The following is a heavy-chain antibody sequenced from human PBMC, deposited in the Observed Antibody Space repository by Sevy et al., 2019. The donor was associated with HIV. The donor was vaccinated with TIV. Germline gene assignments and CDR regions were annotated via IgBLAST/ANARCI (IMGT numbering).Heavy chain of an antibody. CDR3: ARDYMYDWDY. V-gene: IGHV3-7*03. Sequence: GGALRLSCAASGFTFNNYWMSWVRQAPGKGLEWVANIKPDASAKNYIDSLKGRFTNSRDNAKNSLYLQMSSLRVDDTGVYFSARDYMYDWDYWGRGTLVTVSS. J-gene: IGHJ4*02. CDR1: GFTFNNYW. D-gene: IGHD1-1*01. CDR2: IKPDASAK.